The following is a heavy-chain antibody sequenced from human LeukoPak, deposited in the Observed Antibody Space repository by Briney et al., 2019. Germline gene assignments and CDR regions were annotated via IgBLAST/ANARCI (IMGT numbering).Heavy chain of an antibody. CDR2: ISGSGGST. CDR3: AKDPGIAVARRYFDL. J-gene: IGHJ2*01. CDR1: GFTFSSYA. Sequence: GGSLRLSCAASGFTFSSYAMSWVRQAPGKGLEWVSAISGSGGSTYYADSVKGRFTISRDNAKNSLYLQMNSLRAEDTALYYCAKDPGIAVARRYFDLWGRGTLVTVSS. D-gene: IGHD6-19*01. V-gene: IGHV3-23*01.